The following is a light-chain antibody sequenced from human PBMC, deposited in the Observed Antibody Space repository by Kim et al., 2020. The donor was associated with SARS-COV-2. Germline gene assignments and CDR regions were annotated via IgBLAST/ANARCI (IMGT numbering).Light chain of an antibody. J-gene: IGKJ2*01. CDR1: QSVSSSY. CDR2: GAS. V-gene: IGKV3-20*01. Sequence: PGERATLSCRASQSVSSSYLAWYQQKPGQAPRLLIYGASSRATGIPDRFSGSGSGTDFTLTISRLEPEDFAVYYCQQYGSSPSYTFGQGTKLEI. CDR3: QQYGSSPSYT.